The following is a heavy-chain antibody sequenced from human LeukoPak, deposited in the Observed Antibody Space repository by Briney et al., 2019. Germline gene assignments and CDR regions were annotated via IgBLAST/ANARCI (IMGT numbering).Heavy chain of an antibody. J-gene: IGHJ4*02. CDR2: IKQDDSEE. CDR1: GFTFNTFW. V-gene: IGHV3-7*01. Sequence: GGSLRLSCAVSGFTFNTFWMSWVRQAPGKGLEWVANIKQDDSEEYYADSVKGRFTISRDNSKNSLYLRMNSLRADDTAVYYCARVSDNGEGSFRHLDYWGQGTLVTVSS. D-gene: IGHD4/OR15-4a*01. CDR3: ARVSDNGEGSFRHLDY.